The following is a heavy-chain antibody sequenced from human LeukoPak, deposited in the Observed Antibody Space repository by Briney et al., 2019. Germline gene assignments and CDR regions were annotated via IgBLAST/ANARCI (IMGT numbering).Heavy chain of an antibody. CDR3: ARLIPPVYYYGSGARGGWFDP. J-gene: IGHJ5*02. CDR2: INHSGST. CDR1: GGSFSGYY. D-gene: IGHD3-10*01. Sequence: SETLSLTCAVYGGSFSGYYWSWIRQPPGKGLEWIGEINHSGSTNYNPSLKSRVPISVDTSKNQFSLKLSSVTAADTAVYYCARLIPPVYYYGSGARGGWFDPWGQGTLVTVSS. V-gene: IGHV4-34*01.